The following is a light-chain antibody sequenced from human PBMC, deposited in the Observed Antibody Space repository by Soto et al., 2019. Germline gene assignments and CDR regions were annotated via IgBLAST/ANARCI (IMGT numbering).Light chain of an antibody. J-gene: IGKJ5*01. V-gene: IGKV1-8*01. CDR2: AAS. CDR1: QGISSY. Sequence: AIRMTQSPSSFSASTGDRVTITCRASQGISSYLAWYQQKPGKAPKLLIYAASTLQSGVPSRFSGSGSGTDFTLTITCLQSEDFATYYGQQYYSYPIDFGQGTRLEIK. CDR3: QQYYSYPID.